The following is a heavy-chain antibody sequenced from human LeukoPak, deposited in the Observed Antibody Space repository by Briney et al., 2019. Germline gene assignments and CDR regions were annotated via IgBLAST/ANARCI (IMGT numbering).Heavy chain of an antibody. J-gene: IGHJ4*02. Sequence: PGGALRLSCVASGFRFSSYAMSWVRQAPGKGLEWVSAISGSGGSTYYADSVKGRFTISRDNSKNTLYLQMNSLRAEHTAVYYCAKDIAGYQSSYYFDYWGQGTLVTVSS. D-gene: IGHD2-2*01. CDR1: GFRFSSYA. CDR2: ISGSGGST. V-gene: IGHV3-23*01. CDR3: AKDIAGYQSSYYFDY.